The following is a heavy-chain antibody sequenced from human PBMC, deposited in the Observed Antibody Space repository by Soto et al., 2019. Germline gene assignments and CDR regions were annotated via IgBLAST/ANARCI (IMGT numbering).Heavy chain of an antibody. Sequence: SETLSLTCTVSDASISSSSYYWGWIRQPPGKGLEWIGSIYYSGSTYYDPSLKSRVTISVDTSKNQFSLKLSSVTAADTAFYYCARQGYCSGGSCYSRPGPFDYWGQGPLVTVSS. D-gene: IGHD2-15*01. J-gene: IGHJ4*02. CDR3: ARQGYCSGGSCYSRPGPFDY. V-gene: IGHV4-39*01. CDR1: DASISSSSYY. CDR2: IYYSGST.